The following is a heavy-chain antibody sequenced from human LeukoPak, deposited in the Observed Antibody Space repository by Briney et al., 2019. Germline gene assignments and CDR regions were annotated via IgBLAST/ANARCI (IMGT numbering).Heavy chain of an antibody. Sequence: GGSLRLSCAASGFTFSNAWMSWVRQAPGKGLEWVGRIKSKTDGGTIDYAAPVKGRFTISRDDSKNTLYLQMNSLKTEDTAVYYCSTGRQQLVFDYWGQGTLVTVSS. CDR3: STGRQQLVFDY. J-gene: IGHJ4*02. V-gene: IGHV3-15*01. CDR1: GFTFSNAW. D-gene: IGHD6-13*01. CDR2: IKSKTDGGTI.